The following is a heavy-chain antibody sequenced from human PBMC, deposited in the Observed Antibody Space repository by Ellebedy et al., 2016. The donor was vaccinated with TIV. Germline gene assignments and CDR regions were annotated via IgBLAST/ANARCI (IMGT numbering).Heavy chain of an antibody. Sequence: PGGSLRLSCAASGFTFSRYGMHWVRQAPGKGLEWVAVIWYDGSNKYYADSVKGRFTISRVNSKNTLYLQMNSLRGEDTAVYYCARWAKEGLGMGDYWGQGTLVTVSS. CDR3: ARWAKEGLGMGDY. J-gene: IGHJ4*02. D-gene: IGHD7-27*01. CDR1: GFTFSRYG. CDR2: IWYDGSNK. V-gene: IGHV3-33*08.